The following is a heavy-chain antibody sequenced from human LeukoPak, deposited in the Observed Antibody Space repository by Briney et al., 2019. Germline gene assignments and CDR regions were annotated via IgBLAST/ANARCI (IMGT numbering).Heavy chain of an antibody. CDR3: AKEKKGSYYILTGYYYYYYMDV. V-gene: IGHV3-23*01. J-gene: IGHJ6*03. CDR2: ISGSGGRT. CDR1: GFTFSSYA. D-gene: IGHD3-9*01. Sequence: SGGSLRLSCAASGFTFSSYAMSWVRQAPGKGLEWVSAISGSGGRTYYADSVKGRFTISRDNSKNTLYLQMNSLRAEDTAVYYGAKEKKGSYYILTGYYYYYYMDVWGKGTTVTVSS.